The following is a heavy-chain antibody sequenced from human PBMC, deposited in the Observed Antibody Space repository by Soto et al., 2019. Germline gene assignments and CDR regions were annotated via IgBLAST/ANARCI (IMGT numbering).Heavy chain of an antibody. J-gene: IGHJ6*02. CDR3: ARDRYQVISDGMSV. V-gene: IGHV1-2*02. Sequence: ASVKVSCKASGCTFTGYYVHWVREAPVQGLEWMGWINPETGGTSYAQKFKGRVTLSRDTSINTAYLEVSRLRLDDAAVYFCARDRYQVISDGMSVRGPGTTVTVSS. CDR1: GCTFTGYY. CDR2: INPETGGT. D-gene: IGHD2-2*01.